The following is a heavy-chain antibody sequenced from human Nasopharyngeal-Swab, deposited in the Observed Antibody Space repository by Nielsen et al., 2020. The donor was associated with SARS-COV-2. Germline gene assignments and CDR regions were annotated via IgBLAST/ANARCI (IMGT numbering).Heavy chain of an antibody. J-gene: IGHJ4*02. Sequence: GGSLRLSCTGSGYIFPAYWIAWVRQLPGKGLEWLGIIYPGDSDTPYSPSFQGRVTLSADKSINTAYLQWSSLQASDTGIYYCTRGIDFDYWGQGTLVTVSS. V-gene: IGHV5-51*01. CDR2: IYPGDSDT. CDR3: TRGIDFDY. CDR1: GYIFPAYW.